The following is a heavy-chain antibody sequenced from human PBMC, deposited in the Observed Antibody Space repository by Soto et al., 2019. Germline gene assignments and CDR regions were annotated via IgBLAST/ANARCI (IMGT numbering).Heavy chain of an antibody. CDR2: IYHNGET. J-gene: IGHJ6*02. CDR3: ARDKGGEFLKGSGMDV. CDR1: GDSITAYY. V-gene: IGHV4-59*01. D-gene: IGHD3-10*01. Sequence: QMQLQESGPGLVKPSETLSLICSVSGDSITAYYLSWLRQSPGKELEWIGYIYHNGETNYNPSLKRRVTISADTTKTQFSVRLSSVTAADTGVYYCARDKGGEFLKGSGMDVWGQGTTVIVSS.